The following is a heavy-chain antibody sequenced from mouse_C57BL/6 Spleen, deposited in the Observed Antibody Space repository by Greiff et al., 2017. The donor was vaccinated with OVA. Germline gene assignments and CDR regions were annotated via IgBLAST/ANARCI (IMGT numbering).Heavy chain of an antibody. J-gene: IGHJ4*01. CDR3: ARSGITTNYYAMDY. CDR2: IWSGGST. CDR1: GFSLTSYG. V-gene: IGHV2-2*01. D-gene: IGHD2-4*01. Sequence: VQLQQSGPGLVQPSQSLSITCTVSGFSLTSYGVHWVRQSPGKGLEWLGVIWSGGSTDYNAAFISRLGISKDNSKSQVFFKMNSLQADDTAIYYCARSGITTNYYAMDYWGQGTSVTVSS.